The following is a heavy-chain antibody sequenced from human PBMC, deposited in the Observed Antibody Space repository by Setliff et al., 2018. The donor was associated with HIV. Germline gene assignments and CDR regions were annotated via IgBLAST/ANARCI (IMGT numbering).Heavy chain of an antibody. D-gene: IGHD6-19*01. J-gene: IGHJ4*02. Sequence: GGSLRLSCAASGFTFSSYAMHWVRQAPGKGLEWVAVISYDGSNKYYADSVKGRFTISRDNSKNTPYLQMNSLRAEDTAVYYCASQKPYSSGWYGVSGEFDYWGQGTLVTVSS. V-gene: IGHV3-30*04. CDR2: ISYDGSNK. CDR1: GFTFSSYA. CDR3: ASQKPYSSGWYGVSGEFDY.